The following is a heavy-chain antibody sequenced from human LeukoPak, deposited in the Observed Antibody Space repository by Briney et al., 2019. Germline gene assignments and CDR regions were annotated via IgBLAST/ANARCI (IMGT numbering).Heavy chain of an antibody. Sequence: SVKVSCKASGGTFSSYTISWVRQAPGQGLEWMGRIIPILGIANYAQKFQGRVTITADKSTSTAYMELSSLRSEDTAGDYCARHNYYDSSGYYGDPFDHWGQGPLVTVSS. CDR3: ARHNYYDSSGYYGDPFDH. V-gene: IGHV1-69*02. CDR1: GGTFSSYT. D-gene: IGHD3-22*01. CDR2: IIPILGIA. J-gene: IGHJ4*02.